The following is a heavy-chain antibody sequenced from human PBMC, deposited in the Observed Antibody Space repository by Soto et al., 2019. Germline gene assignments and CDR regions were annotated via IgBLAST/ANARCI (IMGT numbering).Heavy chain of an antibody. CDR3: AREDSSGYFHY. J-gene: IGHJ4*02. CDR1: GGSISSGGYY. V-gene: IGHV4-31*03. D-gene: IGHD3-22*01. Sequence: PSETLSLTCTVSGGSISSGGYYWSWIRQHPGKGLEWIGYISYSGSTYYNPSLKSRVTISIDTSKNQFSLKLNSVTAADTAVYYCAREDSSGYFHYWGQGTLVTVSS. CDR2: ISYSGST.